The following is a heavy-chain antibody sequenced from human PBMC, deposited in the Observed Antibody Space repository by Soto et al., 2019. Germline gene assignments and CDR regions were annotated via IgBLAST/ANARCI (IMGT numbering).Heavy chain of an antibody. J-gene: IGHJ5*02. CDR3: ARGQRFSAWFAP. D-gene: IGHD3-3*01. V-gene: IGHV4-34*01. Sequence: SETLSLTCAVYGGSFSGYYWSWIRQPPGKGLEWIGEINHSGSTNYNPSLKSRVTISLDTSMNHFSLRLSSVTAADTAVYYCARGQRFSAWFAPWGQGTLVTVSS. CDR1: GGSFSGYY. CDR2: INHSGST.